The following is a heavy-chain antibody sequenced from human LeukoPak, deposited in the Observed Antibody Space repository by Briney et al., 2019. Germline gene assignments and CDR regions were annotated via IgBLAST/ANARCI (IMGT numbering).Heavy chain of an antibody. V-gene: IGHV4-61*01. CDR3: ARGIQLWLQAFDI. CDR2: IYYSGST. Sequence: SETLSLTCTVSGGSVSSGSYYWSWIRQPPGKGLEWIGYIYYSGSTNYNPSLKSRVTISVDTSKNQFSLKLSSVTAADTAVYYCARGIQLWLQAFDIWGQGTMVTVSS. D-gene: IGHD5-18*01. J-gene: IGHJ3*02. CDR1: GGSVSSGSYY.